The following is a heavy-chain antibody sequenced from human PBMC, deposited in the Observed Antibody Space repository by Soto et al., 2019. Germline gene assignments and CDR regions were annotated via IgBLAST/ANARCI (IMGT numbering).Heavy chain of an antibody. V-gene: IGHV4-59*01. Sequence: SETLSLTCTVSGGSISSYYWRWIRPPPGKGLEWIGYIYYSGSTNYNPSLNSRVTISVDTSKNQFSLKLSSVTAADTAVYYCARVGGGIGWPYFDYWGQGALVTVSS. CDR2: IYYSGST. CDR1: GGSISSYY. D-gene: IGHD6-19*01. J-gene: IGHJ4*02. CDR3: ARVGGGIGWPYFDY.